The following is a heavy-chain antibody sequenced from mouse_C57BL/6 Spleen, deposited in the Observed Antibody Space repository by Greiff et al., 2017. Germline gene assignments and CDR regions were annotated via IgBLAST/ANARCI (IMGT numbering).Heavy chain of an antibody. J-gene: IGHJ3*01. CDR2: IYPGDGDT. D-gene: IGHD2-4*01. CDR3: ARNTMITTGCAY. Sequence: QVQLQQSGPELVKPGASVKISCKASGYAFSSSWVNWVKQRPGKGLEWIGRIYPGDGDTNYNGKFKGKATLTADKSSSTAYMQLSSLTSEDSAVYFGARNTMITTGCAYWGQGTLVTVSA. CDR1: GYAFSSSW. V-gene: IGHV1-82*01.